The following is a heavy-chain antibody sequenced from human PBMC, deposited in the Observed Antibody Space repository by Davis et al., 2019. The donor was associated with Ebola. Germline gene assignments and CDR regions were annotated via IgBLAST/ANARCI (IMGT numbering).Heavy chain of an antibody. CDR1: GYTFRNSA. D-gene: IGHD1-26*01. CDR3: ARTSIVGTTTTASDI. CDR2: ISAYNGNT. V-gene: IGHV1-18*01. Sequence: ASVKVSCKASGYTFRNSAISWVRQAPGQGLEWMGWISAYNGNTNYAQILQGRVTMTTDTSTGTACMELRSLRSDDTAVYFCARTSIVGTTTTASDIWGQGTKVTVSS. J-gene: IGHJ3*02.